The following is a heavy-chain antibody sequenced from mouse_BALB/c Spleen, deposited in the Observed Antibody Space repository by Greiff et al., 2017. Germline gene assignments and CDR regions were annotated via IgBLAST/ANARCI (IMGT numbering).Heavy chain of an antibody. V-gene: IGHV5-17*02. D-gene: IGHD1-1*01. Sequence: EVKLVESGGGLVQPGGSRKLSCAASGFTFSSFGMHWVRQAPEKGLEWVAYISSGSSTIYYADTVKGRFTISRDNPKNTLFLQMTSLRSEDTARYYCARGGDYGSSLDYWGQGTTLTVSS. CDR2: ISSGSSTI. CDR3: ARGGDYGSSLDY. CDR1: GFTFSSFG. J-gene: IGHJ2*01.